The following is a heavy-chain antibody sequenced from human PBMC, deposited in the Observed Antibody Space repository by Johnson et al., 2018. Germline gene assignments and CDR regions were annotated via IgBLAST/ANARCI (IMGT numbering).Heavy chain of an antibody. J-gene: IGHJ1*01. V-gene: IGHV1-8*01. CDR2: MNPYNGNT. Sequence: QVQLVESGAEVKKPGASVKVSCKASGYTFTNYGINWVRQATGQGLEWMGWMNPYNGNTGYAQKFQGRVSMTRNTSINTAYMELSSLRAEDTAIYYCAKNLKSGTYVRAEYFQHWGQGTLVTVSS. CDR3: AKNLKSGTYVRAEYFQH. D-gene: IGHD1-26*01. CDR1: GYTFTNYG.